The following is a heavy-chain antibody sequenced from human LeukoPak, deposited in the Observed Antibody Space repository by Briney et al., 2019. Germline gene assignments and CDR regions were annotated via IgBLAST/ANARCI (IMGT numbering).Heavy chain of an antibody. CDR2: ISYNGRNE. CDR3: TRDAVAYSSVYGAGKYFDD. J-gene: IGHJ4*02. Sequence: PGGSLRLSCVGSGFDFSSYTMNWVRQAPGKGLEWLTFISYNGRNEFYADSVKGRFTVSRGNSKSALYVQMNSLRPEDTAVYYCTRDAVAYSSVYGAGKYFDDWGRGTLVIVSS. V-gene: IGHV3-30*14. D-gene: IGHD5/OR15-5a*01. CDR1: GFDFSSYT.